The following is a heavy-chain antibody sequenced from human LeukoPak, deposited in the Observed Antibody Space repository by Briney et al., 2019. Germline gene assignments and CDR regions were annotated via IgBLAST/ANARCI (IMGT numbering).Heavy chain of an antibody. CDR3: ARGANFYYYGMDV. D-gene: IGHD4/OR15-4a*01. J-gene: IGHJ6*02. Sequence: SETLSLACTVSGGSINNGGYYWGWIRQSPVKGLEWIGSLFYGGSTPYNPSLESRATISVDTSRNQFSLSLTSVTAADTAVYYCARGANFYYYGMDVWGQGTTVTVSS. CDR2: LFYGGST. CDR1: GGSINNGGYY. V-gene: IGHV4-39*01.